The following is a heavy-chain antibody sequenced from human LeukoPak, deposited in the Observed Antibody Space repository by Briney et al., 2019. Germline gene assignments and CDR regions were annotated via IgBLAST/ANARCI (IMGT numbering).Heavy chain of an antibody. CDR1: GFTFNKYG. CDR3: AKDRPPYCGGDCSNFDY. J-gene: IGHJ4*02. V-gene: IGHV3-30*02. Sequence: GGSLRLSCAASGFTFNKYGMHWVRQAPGKGLEWVAFIRYDGSNKYYADSVKGRFTISRDNSKNTLYLQMNSLRAEDTAVYYCAKDRPPYCGGDCSNFDYWGQGTLVTVSS. CDR2: IRYDGSNK. D-gene: IGHD2-21*02.